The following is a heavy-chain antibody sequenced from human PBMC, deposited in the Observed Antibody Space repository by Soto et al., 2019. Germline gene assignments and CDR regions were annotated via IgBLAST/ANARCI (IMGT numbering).Heavy chain of an antibody. CDR2: IYYSGST. J-gene: IGHJ5*02. CDR3: AGRNYPNWFDP. CDR1: GGSISSYY. V-gene: IGHV4-59*01. D-gene: IGHD1-26*01. Sequence: SETLSLTCTVSGGSISSYYWSWIRQPPGKGLEWIGYIYYSGSTNYNPSLKSRVTISVDTSKNQFSLKLSSVTAADTAVYYCAGRNYPNWFDPWGQGTLVTSPQ.